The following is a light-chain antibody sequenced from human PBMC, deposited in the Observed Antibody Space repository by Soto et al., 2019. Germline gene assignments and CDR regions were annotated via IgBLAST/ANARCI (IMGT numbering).Light chain of an antibody. CDR2: DST. J-gene: IGKJ5*01. V-gene: IGKV3-11*01. Sequence: VLTQSPATLSLSPGERATRSCRASQSIHTSLAWYQQKPGQPPRLVVYDSTLRANGVPDRFGGSRSGTEFTLTINILEPEDFAVYYCQQRNVWPPITFGQGTRLEI. CDR1: QSIHTS. CDR3: QQRNVWPPIT.